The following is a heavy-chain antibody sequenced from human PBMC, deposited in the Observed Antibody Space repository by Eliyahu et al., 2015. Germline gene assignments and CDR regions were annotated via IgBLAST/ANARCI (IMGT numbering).Heavy chain of an antibody. D-gene: IGHD2-21*01. CDR3: ARADIYPSMGCGGDCYIGAFDY. CDR2: IYYSGST. CDR1: GGSISSXAXY. V-gene: IGHV4-31*03. J-gene: IGHJ4*02. Sequence: QVQLQESGPGLVKPSQTLSLXCTVSGGSISSXAXYWSWTXQHPGKGLEWIGYIYYSGSTYYNPSXKSRITLSVDTSKNQFSLKLRSVTAADTAVYYCARADIYPSMGCGGDCYIGAFDYWGQGTLVTVSS.